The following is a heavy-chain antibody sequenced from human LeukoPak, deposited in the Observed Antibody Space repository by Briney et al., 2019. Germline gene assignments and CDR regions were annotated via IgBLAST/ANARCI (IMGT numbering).Heavy chain of an antibody. CDR3: ARGGYCSSTSCYVIHYFDY. Sequence: GGSLRLSCAASGFTFSSNTMNWVRQAPGKGLEWVSSISSSSSSIDYADSVKGRFTISRDNAKNSLYLQMNSLRAEDTAVYYCARGGYCSSTSCYVIHYFDYWGQGTLVTVSS. CDR2: ISSSSSSI. CDR1: GFTFSSNT. J-gene: IGHJ4*02. D-gene: IGHD2-2*01. V-gene: IGHV3-21*01.